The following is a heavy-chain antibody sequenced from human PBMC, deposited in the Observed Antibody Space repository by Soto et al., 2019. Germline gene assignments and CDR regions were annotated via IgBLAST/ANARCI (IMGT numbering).Heavy chain of an antibody. Sequence: QVQLQESGPGLVNPSQTLSLTCTVSRASVSSGDYYWSWIRQHPGKGLEWIGYISYTGRTYYSPSLKGRLSISVATSENHFSLKLRSVTAADTAVYYCARGAYNAGSRYGGIDYWGQGTLVTVSS. V-gene: IGHV4-31*03. CDR3: ARGAYNAGSRYGGIDY. CDR1: RASVSSGDYY. D-gene: IGHD3-3*01. J-gene: IGHJ4*02. CDR2: ISYTGRT.